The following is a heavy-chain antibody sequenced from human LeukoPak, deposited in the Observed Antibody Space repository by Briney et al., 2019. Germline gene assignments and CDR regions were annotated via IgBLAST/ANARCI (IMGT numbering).Heavy chain of an antibody. CDR1: GFTVSSNY. J-gene: IGHJ4*02. V-gene: IGHV3-66*02. D-gene: IGHD1-26*01. Sequence: GGSLRLSCAASGFTVSSNYMGWVRQAPGKGLEWLSIIYSGGSTYYADSGKGRFTISRDNSKNTLYLQMNGLRAEDTAVYYCARDEWELLRAYWGQGTLVTVSS. CDR2: IYSGGST. CDR3: ARDEWELLRAY.